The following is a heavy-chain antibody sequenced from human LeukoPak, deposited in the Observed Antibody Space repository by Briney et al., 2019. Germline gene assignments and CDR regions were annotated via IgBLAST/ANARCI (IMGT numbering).Heavy chain of an antibody. Sequence: GGSLRLSCAASGFTFSSYEMNWVRQAPGKGLEWVSYISSSGSTIYYADSVKGRFTISRDNAKNTLYLQMNSLRAEDTAVYYCARGGVVAATEHWGQGTLVTVSS. CDR3: ARGGVVAATEH. CDR2: ISSSGSTI. V-gene: IGHV3-48*03. J-gene: IGHJ4*02. D-gene: IGHD2-15*01. CDR1: GFTFSSYE.